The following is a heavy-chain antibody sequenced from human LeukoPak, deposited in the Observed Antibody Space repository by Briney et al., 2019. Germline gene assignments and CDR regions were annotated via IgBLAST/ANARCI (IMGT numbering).Heavy chain of an antibody. V-gene: IGHV3-43*02. CDR1: GFMFHDYA. CDR2: ISGDGGST. Sequence: GGSLGLSCAAPGFMFHDYAIHWVRQGPGKGLEWVSLISGDGGSTFYADSMKGRFTISRDNSKKSLYLQMNSLRSDDTALYYCARESESSGWYDYWGQGTLVTVSS. J-gene: IGHJ4*02. CDR3: ARESESSGWYDY. D-gene: IGHD6-19*01.